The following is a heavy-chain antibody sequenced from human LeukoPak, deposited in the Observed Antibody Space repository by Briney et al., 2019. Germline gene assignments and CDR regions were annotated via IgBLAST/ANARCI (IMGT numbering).Heavy chain of an antibody. CDR2: ISYDGSNK. CDR1: GFTFSSYG. CDR3: AKALRITYAFDI. V-gene: IGHV3-30*18. D-gene: IGHD3-10*01. J-gene: IGHJ3*02. Sequence: PGGSLRLSCAASGFTFSSYGMHWVRQAPGKGLEWVAVISYDGSNKYYADSVKGRFTISRDNSENTLYLQMNSLRAEDTAVYYCAKALRITYAFDIWGQGTMVTVSS.